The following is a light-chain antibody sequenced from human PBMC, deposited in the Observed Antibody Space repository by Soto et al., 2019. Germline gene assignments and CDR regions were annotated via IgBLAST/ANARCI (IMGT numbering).Light chain of an antibody. V-gene: IGLV2-8*01. CDR1: SSDVGGYNY. Sequence: QSALTQPPSASGSLGQSVTISCTGTSSDVGGYNYVSWYQQHPGKAPKLMIYEVSRRPSGVPDRFSGSKSGTSASLAISGLRSEDEADYYCAAWDDSLSGPGFGGGTKLTVL. CDR3: AAWDDSLSGPG. CDR2: EVS. J-gene: IGLJ2*01.